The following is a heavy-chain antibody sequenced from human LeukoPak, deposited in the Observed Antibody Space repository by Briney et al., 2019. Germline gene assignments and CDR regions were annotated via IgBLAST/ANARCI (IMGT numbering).Heavy chain of an antibody. D-gene: IGHD5-18*01. Sequence: ASVKVSCKASGYTFTGYYMHWVRQAPGQGLEWMGRINPNSGGTNYAQKFQGRVPMTRDTSISTAYMELSRLRSDDTAVYYCARVPPYRYSYGPFDYWGQGTLVTVSS. CDR1: GYTFTGYY. CDR2: INPNSGGT. CDR3: ARVPPYRYSYGPFDY. V-gene: IGHV1-2*06. J-gene: IGHJ4*02.